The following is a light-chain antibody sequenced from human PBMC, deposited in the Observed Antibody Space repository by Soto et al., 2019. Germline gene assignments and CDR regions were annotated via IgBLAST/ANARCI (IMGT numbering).Light chain of an antibody. CDR2: DAS. CDR3: QRSRIL. Sequence: EIVLTQSPATLSLSPGERATLSCRASQSINTYLAWYQQKPGQAPRLLIYDASNRATGIPARFSGSGSGTDFTRTISSLDPEDFAVYYGQRSRILFGGGTKVEIK. V-gene: IGKV3-11*01. J-gene: IGKJ4*01. CDR1: QSINTY.